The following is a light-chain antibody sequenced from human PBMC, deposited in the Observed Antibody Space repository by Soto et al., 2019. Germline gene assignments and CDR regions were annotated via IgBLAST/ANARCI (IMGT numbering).Light chain of an antibody. CDR2: MGS. CDR3: MQTLQTRT. J-gene: IGKJ1*01. V-gene: IGKV2-28*01. Sequence: DIVATQSPLSLTVTPGEPASISCRSSQSLLHRNGYTYLDWYLQKPGQSPQVLIYMGSNRASGVPDRFSGSGSGTDFTLKISRVEAEDVGVYYCMQTLQTRTFGQGTKVEI. CDR1: QSLLHRNGYTY.